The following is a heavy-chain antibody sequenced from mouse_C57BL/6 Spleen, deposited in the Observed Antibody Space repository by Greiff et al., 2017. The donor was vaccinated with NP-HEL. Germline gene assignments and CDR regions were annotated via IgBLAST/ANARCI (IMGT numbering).Heavy chain of an antibody. V-gene: IGHV1-76*01. D-gene: IGHD1-1*01. CDR2: IYPGSGNT. J-gene: IGHJ2*01. CDR3: ARTCYGSSYFDY. CDR1: GYTFTDYY. Sequence: VQLQQSGAELVRPGASVKLSCKASGYTFTDYYINWVKQRPGQGLEWIGRIYPGSGNTYYNEKFKGKATLTADKSSSTAYMQLSSLTSEDSAVYFGARTCYGSSYFDYWGQGTTVTVSS.